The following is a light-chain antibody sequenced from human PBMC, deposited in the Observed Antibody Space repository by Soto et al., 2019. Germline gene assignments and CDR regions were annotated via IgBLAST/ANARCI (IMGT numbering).Light chain of an antibody. CDR3: CSSAGTYTSV. CDR1: SSDVDGYNY. Sequence: QSALTQPRSVSGSPGQSVTISCTGTSSDVDGYNYVSWYQQHPGKAPKLMIYDVSKRPSGVPDRFSGTKSGNTASLTISGLQAEDEADYYCCSSAGTYTSVFGGGTKLTVL. CDR2: DVS. V-gene: IGLV2-11*01. J-gene: IGLJ3*02.